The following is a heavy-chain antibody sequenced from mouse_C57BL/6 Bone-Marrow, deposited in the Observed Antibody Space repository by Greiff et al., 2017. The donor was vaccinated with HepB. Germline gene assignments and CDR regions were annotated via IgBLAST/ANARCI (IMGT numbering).Heavy chain of an antibody. D-gene: IGHD3-3*01. V-gene: IGHV5-17*01. CDR3: ARGTMRYFDV. CDR2: LSSGSSTI. CDR1: GFTFSDYG. Sequence: EVKLVESGGGLVKPGGSLKLSCAASGFTFSDYGMHWVRQAPEKGLEWVAYLSSGSSTIYYADTVKGRFTISRDNAKNTLFLQMTSLRSEDTAMYYCARGTMRYFDVWGTGTTVTVSS. J-gene: IGHJ1*03.